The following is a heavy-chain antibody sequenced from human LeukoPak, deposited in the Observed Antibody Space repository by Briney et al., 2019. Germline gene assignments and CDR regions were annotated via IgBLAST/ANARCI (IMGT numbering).Heavy chain of an antibody. D-gene: IGHD3-22*01. CDR1: GFTFSSYG. J-gene: IGHJ4*02. CDR3: AKGDYYDSSGYYPIDY. V-gene: IGHV3-30*18. Sequence: GRSLRLSCAASGFTFSSYGMPWVRQAPGKGLEWVAVISYDGSNKYYADSVKGRFTISRDNSKNTLYLQMNSLRAEDTAVYYCAKGDYYDSSGYYPIDYWGQGTLVTVSS. CDR2: ISYDGSNK.